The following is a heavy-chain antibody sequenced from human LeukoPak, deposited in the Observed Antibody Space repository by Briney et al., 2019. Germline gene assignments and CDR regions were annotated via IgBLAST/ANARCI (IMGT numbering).Heavy chain of an antibody. CDR1: GFTFSSYS. Sequence: PGGSLRLSCAASGFTFSSYSMNWVRQAPGKGLEWVSSISRSGAYIYYADSVKGRFTISRDNAKKSVYLQMNSLRGEDSAVYYCARVVTVAWSERRPGYYYLDVWGKGTTVTVSS. D-gene: IGHD1-1*01. CDR2: ISRSGAYI. V-gene: IGHV3-21*01. J-gene: IGHJ6*03. CDR3: ARVVTVAWSERRPGYYYLDV.